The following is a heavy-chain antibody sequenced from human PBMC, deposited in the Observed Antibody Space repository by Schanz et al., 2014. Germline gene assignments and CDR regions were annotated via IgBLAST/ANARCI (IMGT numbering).Heavy chain of an antibody. CDR3: ARDSDRATMVRTYNWFDP. CDR1: GFTFSTYA. V-gene: IGHV3-23*04. J-gene: IGHJ5*02. CDR2: ISGSGVIT. Sequence: EVQLVESGGGLVQPGGSLRLSCATSGFTFSTYAMSWVRQAPGKGLEWVSGISGSGVITYYEDSVKGRFTVSRDNAKNSLYLQMNSLRDEDTAVYYCARDSDRATMVRTYNWFDPWGQGTLVTVSS. D-gene: IGHD3-10*01.